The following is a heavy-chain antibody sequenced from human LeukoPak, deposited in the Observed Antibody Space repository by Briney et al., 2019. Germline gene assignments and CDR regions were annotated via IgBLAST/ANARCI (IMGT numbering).Heavy chain of an antibody. V-gene: IGHV1-46*01. CDR3: ARVGASSSLLYYFDY. D-gene: IGHD6-6*01. CDR1: GYTFTSYY. Sequence: ASVKVSCKASGYTFTSYYMHWVRQAPGQGLEWMGIINHSGGRTRYAQKFQGRVTMTRDTSTSTVYMELNGLRSEDTAVYYSARVGASSSLLYYFDYGGQGTLVTVSS. CDR2: INHSGGRT. J-gene: IGHJ4*02.